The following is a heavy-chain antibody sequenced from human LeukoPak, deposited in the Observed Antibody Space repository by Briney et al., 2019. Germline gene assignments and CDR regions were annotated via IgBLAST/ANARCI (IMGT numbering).Heavy chain of an antibody. Sequence: GASVKVSCKVSGYTLTELSMHWVRQAPGKGLEWMGGFDPEDGETIYAQKFQGRVTMTEGTSTDTAYMELSSLRSEDTAVYYCATVKLXXGYXYSLDYWGQGTLVTVSS. CDR3: ATVKLXXGYXYSLDY. D-gene: IGHD3-22*01. CDR2: FDPEDGET. V-gene: IGHV1-24*01. CDR1: GYTLTELS. J-gene: IGHJ4*02.